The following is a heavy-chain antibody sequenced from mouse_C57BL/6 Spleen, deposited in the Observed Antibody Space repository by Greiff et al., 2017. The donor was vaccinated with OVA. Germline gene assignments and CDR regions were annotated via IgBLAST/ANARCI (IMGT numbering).Heavy chain of an antibody. J-gene: IGHJ1*03. V-gene: IGHV1-15*01. CDR1: GYTFTDYE. Sequence: VQLVESGAELVRPGASVTLSCKASGYTFTDYEMHWVKQTPVHGLEWIGAIDPETGGTAYNQKFKGKAILTADKSSSTAYMELRSLTSEDSAVYYCTRGGDFDVWGTGTTVTVSS. CDR2: IDPETGGT. CDR3: TRGGDFDV.